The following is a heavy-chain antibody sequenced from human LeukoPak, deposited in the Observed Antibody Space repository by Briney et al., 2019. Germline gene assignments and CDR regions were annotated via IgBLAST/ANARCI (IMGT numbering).Heavy chain of an antibody. D-gene: IGHD6-19*01. CDR2: IYYSGST. Sequence: PSETLSLTCTVSGGSVSSGSYYWSWIRQPPGKGLEWIGYIYYSGSTNYNPSLKSRVTISVDTSKNQFSPKLSSVTAADTAVYYCARAKAVADYFDYWGQGTLVTVSS. J-gene: IGHJ4*02. CDR3: ARAKAVADYFDY. CDR1: GGSVSSGSYY. V-gene: IGHV4-61*01.